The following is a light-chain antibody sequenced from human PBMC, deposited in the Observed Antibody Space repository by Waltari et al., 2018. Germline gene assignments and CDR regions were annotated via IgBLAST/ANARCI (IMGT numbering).Light chain of an antibody. J-gene: IGKJ2*01. Sequence: DIQLTQSLSFLSASVGDRVTITCRASQGISSYLAWYQQHPAKAPNHLIYAASTLQSGVPSRCSGHGSVTEFAHTISSLQPDDVSTCDCQHVDIYVLMYIFGREPTLQI. V-gene: IGKV1-9*01. CDR2: AAS. CDR1: QGISSY. CDR3: QHVDIYVLMYI.